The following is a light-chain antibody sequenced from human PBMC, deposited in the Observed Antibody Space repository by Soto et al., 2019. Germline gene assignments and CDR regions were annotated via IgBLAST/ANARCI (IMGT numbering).Light chain of an antibody. V-gene: IGKV1-5*01. CDR1: QSISQY. Sequence: DIQMTQSPSSLSASVGDRVTITCRASQSISQYLAWYQQKPGKAPKLLIYDASTLEGGIPSRFGGSGSGTKLTLTISSLQPADFATYYCQQYSSASTFGQGTKLGIK. CDR2: DAS. CDR3: QQYSSAST. J-gene: IGKJ2*01.